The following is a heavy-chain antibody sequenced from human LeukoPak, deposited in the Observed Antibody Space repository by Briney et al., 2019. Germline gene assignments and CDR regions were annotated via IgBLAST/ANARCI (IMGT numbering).Heavy chain of an antibody. CDR3: AREETYYDILTGYYTSRYFDY. V-gene: IGHV3-74*01. CDR1: GFTSSDYW. CDR2: MNSDGTTT. J-gene: IGHJ4*02. Sequence: PGGSLRLSCAASGFTSSDYWMHWVRHAPGKGLVWVSRMNSDGTTTNYADSVKGRFTISRDNSKNPLYLQMNSLRAEDTAVYYCAREETYYDILTGYYTSRYFDYWGQGTLVTVSS. D-gene: IGHD3-9*01.